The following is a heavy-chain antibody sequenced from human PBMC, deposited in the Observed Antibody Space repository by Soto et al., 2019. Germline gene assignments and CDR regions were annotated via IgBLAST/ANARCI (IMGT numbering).Heavy chain of an antibody. Sequence: SVKVSCKASVGTFSSYAISGLRQAPGQGLEWMGGIIPIFGTANYAQKFQGRVTITADESTSTAYMELSSLRSEDTAVYYCAREGSLDGSDSSGYYGLDYWG. CDR1: VGTFSSYA. V-gene: IGHV1-69*13. D-gene: IGHD3-22*01. CDR3: AREGSLDGSDSSGYYGLDY. CDR2: IIPIFGTA. J-gene: IGHJ4*01.